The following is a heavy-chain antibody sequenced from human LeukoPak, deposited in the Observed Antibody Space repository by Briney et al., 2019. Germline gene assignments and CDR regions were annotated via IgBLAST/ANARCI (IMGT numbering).Heavy chain of an antibody. CDR2: IYYSGST. D-gene: IGHD6-6*01. CDR3: ARAGVSYYYYYMDV. J-gene: IGHJ6*03. CDR1: GGSISSYY. V-gene: IGHV4-59*01. Sequence: SETLSLTCTVSGGSISSYYWSWIRQPPGKGLEWIGYIYYSGSTNYNPSLKSRVTISVDTSKNQFSLKLSSVTAADTAVYYCARAGVSYYYYYMDVWGKGTTVTISS.